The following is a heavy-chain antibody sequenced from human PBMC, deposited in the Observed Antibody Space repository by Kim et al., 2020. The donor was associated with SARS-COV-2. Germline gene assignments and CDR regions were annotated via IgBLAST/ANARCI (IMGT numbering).Heavy chain of an antibody. CDR3: ARDSPVAANTLWY. CDR2: ISYDGSNK. CDR1: GFTFSSYA. J-gene: IGHJ4*02. V-gene: IGHV3-30-3*01. Sequence: GGSLRLSCAASGFTFSSYAMHWVRQAPGKGLEWVAVISYDGSNKYYADSVKGRFTISRDNSKNTLYLQMNSLRAEDTAVYYCARDSPVAANTLWYWGQGTLVTVSS. D-gene: IGHD2-15*01.